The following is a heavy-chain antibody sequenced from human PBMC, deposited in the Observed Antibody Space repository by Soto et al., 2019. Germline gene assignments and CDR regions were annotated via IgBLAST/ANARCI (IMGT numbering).Heavy chain of an antibody. V-gene: IGHV4-4*07. CDR2: VYISGST. Sequence: SETLSLTCTVSGGSISTYYWNWIRQSAGKGLEWIGRVYISGSTNYHPSLKSRVAMSVDTYNNQFSLKVTSVTAADTAVYYCARGGRDGFDIWGQGTMVTVSS. J-gene: IGHJ3*02. CDR1: GGSISTYY. CDR3: ARGGRDGFDI.